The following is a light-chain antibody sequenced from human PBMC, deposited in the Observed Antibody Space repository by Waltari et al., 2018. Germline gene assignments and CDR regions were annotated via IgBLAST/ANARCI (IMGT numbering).Light chain of an antibody. CDR1: SSAVGRYNW. Sequence: QSALTQPASVSGSPGQSIAISCTGTSSAVGRYNWVSWYQQNPGKAPKVLIFDGSNRPSGVSNRFSGSKSGNTASLTISGLQAEDEADYYCSSYTSRHTMLFGGGTKLTVL. J-gene: IGLJ2*01. V-gene: IGLV2-14*01. CDR2: DGS. CDR3: SSYTSRHTML.